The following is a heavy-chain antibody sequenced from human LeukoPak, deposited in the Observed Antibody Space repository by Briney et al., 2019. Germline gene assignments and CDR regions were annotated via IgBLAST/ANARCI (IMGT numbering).Heavy chain of an antibody. CDR3: ARGVIIAVTSYDY. Sequence: GGSLRLSCAASGFTFSNYWMSWVRQAPGKGLEWVATINQNGNEVNYVDSVNGRFTISRDNARNSVFLQMSGLRAEDTAVYYCARGVIIAVTSYDYWGQGTLVTVSS. J-gene: IGHJ4*02. CDR1: GFTFSNYW. V-gene: IGHV3-7*01. CDR2: INQNGNEV. D-gene: IGHD6-19*01.